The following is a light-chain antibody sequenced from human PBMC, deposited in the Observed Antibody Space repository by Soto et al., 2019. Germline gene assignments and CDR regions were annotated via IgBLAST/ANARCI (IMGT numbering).Light chain of an antibody. CDR2: EVS. J-gene: IGLJ2*01. Sequence: QSALTQPASVSGSPGQSITISCTGTSSDVWSYNLVSWYQQHPGKAPKLMIYEVSKRPSGVSNRFSGSKSGNTASLTISGLQAEDEADYYCCSYAGSSTVVFGGGTQVPV. V-gene: IGLV2-23*02. CDR3: CSYAGSSTVV. CDR1: SSDVWSYNL.